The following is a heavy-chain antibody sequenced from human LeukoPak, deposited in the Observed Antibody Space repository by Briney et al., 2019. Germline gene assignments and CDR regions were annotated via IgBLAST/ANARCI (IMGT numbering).Heavy chain of an antibody. Sequence: SETLSLTCTVSGDSISNGVKYWSWIRQHPGRGLEWIGYIYHSGRSYYNPSLKSRITMSVDTSKNQFSLNLSSVTAADTAVYYCARDQVECTGGTCQSRVGFDFWGQGTLVTISS. CDR3: ARDQVECTGGTCQSRVGFDF. CDR1: GDSISNGVKY. J-gene: IGHJ4*02. V-gene: IGHV4-31*03. D-gene: IGHD2-8*02. CDR2: IYHSGRS.